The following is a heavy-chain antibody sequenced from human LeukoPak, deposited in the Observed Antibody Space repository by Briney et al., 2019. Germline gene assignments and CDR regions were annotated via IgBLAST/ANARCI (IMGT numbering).Heavy chain of an antibody. J-gene: IGHJ4*02. CDR2: ISSGSTYI. CDR3: ARVLGDYNRGRYFDY. CDR1: GFTFSSYS. D-gene: IGHD4-17*01. V-gene: IGHV3-21*01. Sequence: PGGSLRLSCAASGFTFSSYSMNWVRQAPGKGLEWVSSISSGSTYIYYADSVKGRFTISRDNAKNSLYLQMNSLRAEDTAVYYCARVLGDYNRGRYFDYWGQGTLVTVSS.